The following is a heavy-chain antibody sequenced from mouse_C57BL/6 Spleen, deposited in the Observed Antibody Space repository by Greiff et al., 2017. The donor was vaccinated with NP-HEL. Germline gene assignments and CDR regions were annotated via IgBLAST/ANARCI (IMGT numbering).Heavy chain of an antibody. D-gene: IGHD1-1*01. J-gene: IGHJ1*03. CDR2: ISYDGSN. CDR3: ARDGTTVSRYWYFDV. Sequence: DVQLQESGPGLVKPSQSLSLPCSVTGYSITSGYYWNWIRQFPGNKLEWMGYISYDGSNNYNPSLKNRISITRDTSKNQFFLKLNSVTTEDTATYYCARDGTTVSRYWYFDVWGTGTTVTVSS. V-gene: IGHV3-6*01. CDR1: GYSITSGYY.